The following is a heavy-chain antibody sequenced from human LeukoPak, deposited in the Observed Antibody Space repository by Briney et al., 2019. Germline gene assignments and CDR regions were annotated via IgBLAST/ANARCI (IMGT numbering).Heavy chain of an antibody. D-gene: IGHD5-24*01. CDR1: GDSLSSSRAA. CDR2: TYYSSKWNT. J-gene: IGHJ4*02. V-gene: IGHV6-1*01. CDR3: ARGWLISGGFDY. Sequence: SQTLSLTCAISGDSLSSSRAAWNWIRQSPSRGLEWLGRTYYSSKWNTDFAVSVKSRITFNPDTSKNHLSLRLNSVTPEDTAVYYCARGWLISGGFDYWGQGSLVTVSS.